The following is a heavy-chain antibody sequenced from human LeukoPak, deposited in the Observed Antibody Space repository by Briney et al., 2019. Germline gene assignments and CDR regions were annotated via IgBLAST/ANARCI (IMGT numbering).Heavy chain of an antibody. V-gene: IGHV4-4*07. Sequence: PSETLSLTCTVSGGSISSYYWSWIRQPAGKGLERIGRIYTSGSTNYNPSLKSRVTMSVDTSKNQFSLKLSSVTAADTAVYYCARSLRSITIFGVVTSFDYWGQGTLVTVSS. CDR1: GGSISSYY. CDR2: IYTSGST. CDR3: ARSLRSITIFGVVTSFDY. J-gene: IGHJ4*02. D-gene: IGHD3-3*01.